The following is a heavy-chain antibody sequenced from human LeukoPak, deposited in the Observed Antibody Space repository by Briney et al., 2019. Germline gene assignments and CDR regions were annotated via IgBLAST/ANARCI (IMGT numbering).Heavy chain of an antibody. Sequence: GGSLRLSCVASGFTFSASYMTWVRQPPGKGLEWLSYISENSGDTNYADSVKGRFTISRDNAKNSLYLQMNSLRAEDTAVYYCARDRGGDYYDSSGRIDYWGQGTLVTVSS. J-gene: IGHJ4*02. D-gene: IGHD3-22*01. CDR3: ARDRGGDYYDSSGRIDY. CDR2: ISENSGDT. CDR1: GFTFSASY. V-gene: IGHV3-11*06.